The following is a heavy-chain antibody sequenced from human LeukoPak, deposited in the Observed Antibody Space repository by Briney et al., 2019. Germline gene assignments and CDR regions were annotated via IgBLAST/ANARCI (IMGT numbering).Heavy chain of an antibody. CDR1: GGTFSSYA. CDR2: IIPILGIA. J-gene: IGHJ4*02. D-gene: IGHD6-13*01. Sequence: SVKVSCKASGGTFSSYAISWVRQAPGQGLEWMGRIIPILGIANYAQKFQGRVTITADKSTSTAYMELSSLRSEDTAVYYCARDKRGVAAAGTLIDYWGQGTLVTVSS. V-gene: IGHV1-69*04. CDR3: ARDKRGVAAAGTLIDY.